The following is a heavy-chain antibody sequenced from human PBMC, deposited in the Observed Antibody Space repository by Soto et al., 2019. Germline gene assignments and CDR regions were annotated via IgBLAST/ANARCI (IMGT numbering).Heavy chain of an antibody. Sequence: QVPLVQSGAEVKKPGASVKVSCKASGYTFTGYYMHWVRQAPGQGLEWMGWINPNSGGTNYAQKFQGRVTMTRDTSCSTAYMELSRLRSDDTAVYYCARISLDYYDSSGYYDYWGQGTLVTVSS. CDR3: ARISLDYYDSSGYYDY. D-gene: IGHD3-22*01. CDR1: GYTFTGYY. CDR2: INPNSGGT. J-gene: IGHJ4*02. V-gene: IGHV1-2*02.